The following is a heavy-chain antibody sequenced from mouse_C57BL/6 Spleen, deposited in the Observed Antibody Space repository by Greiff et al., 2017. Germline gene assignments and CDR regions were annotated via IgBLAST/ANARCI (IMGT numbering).Heavy chain of an antibody. CDR3: ARDSSGYYAMDY. D-gene: IGHD3-2*02. J-gene: IGHJ4*01. CDR1: GYTFTSYW. CDR2: IYPSDSGT. V-gene: IGHV1-61*01. Sequence: QVQLQQPGAELVRPGSSVKLSCKASGYTFTSYWMDWVKQRPGQGLEWIGNIYPSDSGTHYNQKFKDKATLTVAKSSSTAYMQLSSLTSEDSAVYDCARDSSGYYAMDYWGQGTSGTVSS.